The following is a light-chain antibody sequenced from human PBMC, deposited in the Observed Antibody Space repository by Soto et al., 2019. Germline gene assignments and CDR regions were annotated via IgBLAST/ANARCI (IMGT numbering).Light chain of an antibody. J-gene: IGLJ3*02. CDR3: CSYAGSSTWV. Sequence: QSALTQPASVSGSPGQSITISCTGTSSDVGTYNLVSWYQHHPGKAPKLIIYEVSKRPSGVSNRFSGSKSGNTASLTISGLKAEDEADYFCCSYAGSSTWVFGGGTQLTVL. V-gene: IGLV2-23*02. CDR1: SSDVGTYNL. CDR2: EVS.